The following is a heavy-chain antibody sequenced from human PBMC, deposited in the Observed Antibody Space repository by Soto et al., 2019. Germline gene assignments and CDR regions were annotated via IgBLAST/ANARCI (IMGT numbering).Heavy chain of an antibody. Sequence: GESLKISCKGSGYSFTSYCIGWVLQMPGKGLEWMGIIYPGDSDTRYSPSFQGQVTISADKSISTAYLQWSSLKASDTAMYYCARRVSSAWTLFDYWGQGTLVTVSS. CDR2: IYPGDSDT. CDR3: ARRVSSAWTLFDY. D-gene: IGHD3-22*01. V-gene: IGHV5-51*01. J-gene: IGHJ4*02. CDR1: GYSFTSYC.